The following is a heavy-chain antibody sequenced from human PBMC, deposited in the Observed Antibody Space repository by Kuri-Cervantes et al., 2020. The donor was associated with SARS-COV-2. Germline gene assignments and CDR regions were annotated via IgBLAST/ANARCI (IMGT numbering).Heavy chain of an antibody. CDR1: GFTFSSYA. CDR3: ARAGNLYYYYGMDV. D-gene: IGHD4-23*01. V-gene: IGHV3-66*02. J-gene: IGHJ6*02. Sequence: GESLKISCAASGFTFSSYAMSWVRQAPGKGLEWVSVIYSGGSTYYADSVKGRFTISRDNSKNTLYLQMNSLRAEDTAVYYCARAGNLYYYYGMDVWGQGTTVTVSS. CDR2: IYSGGST.